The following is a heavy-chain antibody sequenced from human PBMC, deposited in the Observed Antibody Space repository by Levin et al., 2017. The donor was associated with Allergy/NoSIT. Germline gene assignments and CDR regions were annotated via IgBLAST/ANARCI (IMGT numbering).Heavy chain of an antibody. D-gene: IGHD4-17*01. J-gene: IGHJ6*02. CDR3: ARDDGPPVGDYVWDYYYGMDV. V-gene: IGHV3-66*01. CDR2: IYSGGST. Sequence: GGSLRLSCAASGFTVSSNYMSWVRQAPGKGLEWVSVIYSGGSTYYADSVKGRFTISRDNSKNTLYLQMNSLRAEDTAVYYCARDDGPPVGDYVWDYYYGMDVWGQGTTVTVSS. CDR1: GFTVSSNY.